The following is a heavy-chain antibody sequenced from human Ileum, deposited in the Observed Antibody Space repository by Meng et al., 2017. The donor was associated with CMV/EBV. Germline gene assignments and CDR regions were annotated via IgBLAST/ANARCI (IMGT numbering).Heavy chain of an antibody. CDR3: ARRVAGGMYYFDY. CDR1: GASFSENY. J-gene: IGHJ4*02. Sequence: CAVYGASFSENYWSWVRQTPGKGLEWIGENSQNGGTNYNPSLKSRVTISLDRFSSQVSLKLSSVTAADTAVYYCARRVAGGMYYFDYWGQGALVTVSS. CDR2: NSQNGGT. V-gene: IGHV4-34*01. D-gene: IGHD6-19*01.